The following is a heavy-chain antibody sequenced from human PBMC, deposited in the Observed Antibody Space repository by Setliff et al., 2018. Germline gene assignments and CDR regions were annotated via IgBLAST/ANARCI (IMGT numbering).Heavy chain of an antibody. CDR3: ARAPQYSNFWYALSWFDP. Sequence: SETLSLTCAVYGGSFSGYYWSWIRQPPGKGLEWIGEINHSGDPNYNPSLKSRVTISLDTSKNQFSLRLTSVTAADTAVYYCARAPQYSNFWYALSWFDPWGQGTLVTVSS. D-gene: IGHD3-3*01. V-gene: IGHV4-34*01. CDR1: GGSFSGYY. CDR2: INHSGDP. J-gene: IGHJ5*02.